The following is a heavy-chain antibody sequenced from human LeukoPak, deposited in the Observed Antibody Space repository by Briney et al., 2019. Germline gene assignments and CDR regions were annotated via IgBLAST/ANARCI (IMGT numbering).Heavy chain of an antibody. D-gene: IGHD1-26*01. CDR3: ARPKDSGSYHDAFDI. Sequence: SVKVSCKASGGTFSSYAISWVRQAPGQGLEWMGGIIPIFGTANYAQKFQGRVTITTDESTSTAYMELSSLRSEDTAVYYCARPKDSGSYHDAFDIWGQGTMVTVSS. J-gene: IGHJ3*02. CDR1: GGTFSSYA. CDR2: IIPIFGTA. V-gene: IGHV1-69*05.